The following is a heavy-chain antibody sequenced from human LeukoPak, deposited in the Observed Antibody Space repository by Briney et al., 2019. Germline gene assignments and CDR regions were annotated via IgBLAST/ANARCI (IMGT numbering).Heavy chain of an antibody. J-gene: IGHJ6*02. Sequence: PSETLSLTCSVSGGSVSSGSYYWSWIRQPPGKGLEWIGYIYYSGSTNYNPSLKSRVTISVDTSKNQFSLKLSSVTAADTAVYYCATGWGGFSPYYGMDVWGQGTTVTVSS. D-gene: IGHD6-25*01. CDR1: GGSVSSGSYY. CDR3: ATGWGGFSPYYGMDV. CDR2: IYYSGST. V-gene: IGHV4-61*01.